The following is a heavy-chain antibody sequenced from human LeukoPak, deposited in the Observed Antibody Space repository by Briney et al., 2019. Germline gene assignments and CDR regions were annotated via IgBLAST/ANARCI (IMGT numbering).Heavy chain of an antibody. J-gene: IGHJ4*02. D-gene: IGHD5-24*01. CDR2: IYHSGST. CDR3: ARRMGTFFDY. V-gene: IGHV4-38-2*01. Sequence: SETLPLTCAVSGYSISNGYYWGWIRQPPGKGLEWIGSIYHSGSTYYNPSLKSRVTISVDTSKNQFSLKLSSVTAADTAVYYCARRMGTFFDYWGQGTLITVSS. CDR1: GYSISNGYY.